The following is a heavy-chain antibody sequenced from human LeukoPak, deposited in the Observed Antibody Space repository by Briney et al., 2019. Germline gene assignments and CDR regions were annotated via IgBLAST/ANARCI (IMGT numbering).Heavy chain of an antibody. CDR2: ISSSNSYI. J-gene: IGHJ3*02. CDR1: GFTFNTYS. CDR3: ARDRRGIGKAFDI. D-gene: IGHD1-26*01. Sequence: SGGSLRLSCAASGFTFNTYSMNWVRQAPGKGLEWVSSISSSNSYIYYADSMKGRFTISRDNAKNSLYLQMNSLGAEDTAVYYCARDRRGIGKAFDIWGQGTMVTVSS. V-gene: IGHV3-21*01.